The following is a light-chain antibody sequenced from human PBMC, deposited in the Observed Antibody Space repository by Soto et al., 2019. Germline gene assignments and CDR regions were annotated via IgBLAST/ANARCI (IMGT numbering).Light chain of an antibody. Sequence: EIVLTQSPATLSLSPGERATLSCRASQSVSSYLAWYQQKPGQAPRLLIYDASNRATGIPARFSGSGSGTDFTLTISSLEPEDFAVYYCQQRSNWPITFGAGTRLEIK. CDR1: QSVSSY. CDR2: DAS. V-gene: IGKV3-11*01. J-gene: IGKJ5*01. CDR3: QQRSNWPIT.